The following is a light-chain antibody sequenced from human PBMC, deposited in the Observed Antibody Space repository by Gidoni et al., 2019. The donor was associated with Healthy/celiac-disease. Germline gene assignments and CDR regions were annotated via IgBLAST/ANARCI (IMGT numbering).Light chain of an antibody. CDR1: SSDVGGYNY. CDR3: CSYAGSYTYVM. CDR2: DVN. V-gene: IGLV2-11*01. Sequence: QSALTQPRSVSGSPGQSVTISCTGTSSDVGGYNYVSWYQPHPGKAPKLMIYDVNKRPSGVPDRFSGSKSGNTASLTISGLQAEDEADYYCCSYAGSYTYVMFGGGTKLTVL. J-gene: IGLJ3*02.